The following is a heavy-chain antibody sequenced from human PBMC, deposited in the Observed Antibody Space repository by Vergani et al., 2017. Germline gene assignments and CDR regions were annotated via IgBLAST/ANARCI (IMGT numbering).Heavy chain of an antibody. D-gene: IGHD3-16*01. CDR2: ISGSVGST. V-gene: IGHV3-23*01. Sequence: EVQLLESGGGLVQPGGSLRLSCAASGFTFSSYAMSWVRQAPGKGLEWVSAISGSVGSTYYADSVKGRFTISRDNSKNTLYLQMNSRRAEDTAVYYCAKDPAYSPENYFDYWGQGTLVTVSS. J-gene: IGHJ4*02. CDR1: GFTFSSYA. CDR3: AKDPAYSPENYFDY.